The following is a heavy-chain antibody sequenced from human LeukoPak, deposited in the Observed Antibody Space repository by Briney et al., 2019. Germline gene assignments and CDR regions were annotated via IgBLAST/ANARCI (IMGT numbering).Heavy chain of an antibody. CDR1: GFTFSTYT. CDR2: ISYDGNNE. Sequence: GGSLRLSCAASGFTFSTYTMHWVRQTPDKRLEWVAAISYDGNNENYAESVKGRFTVSRDNSKNTLYLQMSSLSAEDTAMYYCARNQDGDWGQGTLVTVSS. CDR3: ARNQDGD. J-gene: IGHJ4*02. D-gene: IGHD2-15*01. V-gene: IGHV3-30*04.